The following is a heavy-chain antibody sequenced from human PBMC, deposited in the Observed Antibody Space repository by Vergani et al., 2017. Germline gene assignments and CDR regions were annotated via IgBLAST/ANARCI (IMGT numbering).Heavy chain of an antibody. CDR1: GGSISSSSHF. Sequence: QLQLHKSGPGLVKPSETLSLTCTLSGGSISSSSHFCGWLRQPPGKGLEWIGSIHYSGSTYYNPSLKSRVSISVDTSKNQFSLKLSSVTAADSAVYYCARHDSGHYDSSYYGLDVWGQGTTVTVSS. CDR2: IHYSGST. CDR3: ARHDSGHYDSSYYGLDV. J-gene: IGHJ6*02. D-gene: IGHD3-16*01. V-gene: IGHV4-39*01.